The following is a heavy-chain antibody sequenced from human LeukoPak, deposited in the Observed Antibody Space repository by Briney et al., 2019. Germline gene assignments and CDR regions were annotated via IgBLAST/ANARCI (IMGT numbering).Heavy chain of an antibody. CDR1: GFTFSSYA. CDR2: ISYDGSNK. Sequence: PGGSLRLSCAASGFTFSSYAMHWVRQAPGKGLEWVAVISYDGSNKYYADSVKGRFTISRDNSKNTLYLQMNSLRAEDTAVYYCARYSFASGYYSDYWGQGTLVTVSS. D-gene: IGHD3-22*01. CDR3: ARYSFASGYYSDY. V-gene: IGHV3-30-3*01. J-gene: IGHJ4*02.